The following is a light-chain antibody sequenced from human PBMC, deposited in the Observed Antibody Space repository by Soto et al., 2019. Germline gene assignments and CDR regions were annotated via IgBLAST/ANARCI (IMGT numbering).Light chain of an antibody. CDR1: QIVSSIY. CDR3: QQYGSSPPSWT. Sequence: EIVLTQSPGTLSLSPGERATLSCRASQIVSSIYLAWYQQKPGQAPRLLIYGASSRATGIPDRFSGSGSGTDFTLTISRLEPEDFAVYYCQQYGSSPPSWTFGQGTKVDIK. J-gene: IGKJ1*01. CDR2: GAS. V-gene: IGKV3-20*01.